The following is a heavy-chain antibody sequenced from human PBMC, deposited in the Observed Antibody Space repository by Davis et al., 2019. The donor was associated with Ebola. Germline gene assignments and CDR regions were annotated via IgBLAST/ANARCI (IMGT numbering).Heavy chain of an antibody. CDR1: GYTFTNYG. D-gene: IGHD1-1*01. CDR3: ARAQFPTTSDH. J-gene: IGHJ4*02. V-gene: IGHV1-18*04. Sequence: ASVKVSCKASGYTFTNYGITWVRQAPGQGLEWMGWINPHNGNTNYAQNVQGRVIMTTDTSTSTAYIELRSLRSDDTAVYYCARAQFPTTSDHWGQGTLVTVSS. CDR2: INPHNGNT.